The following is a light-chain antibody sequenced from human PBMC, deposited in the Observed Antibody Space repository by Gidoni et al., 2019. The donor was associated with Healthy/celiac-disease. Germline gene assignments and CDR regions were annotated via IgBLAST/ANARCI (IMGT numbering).Light chain of an antibody. V-gene: IGLV1-40*01. J-gene: IGLJ2*01. CDR3: QSYDSSLSGSDVV. CDR1: SSNIGAGYD. Sequence: QSVLTQPPSVSGAPGQRVTIPCTGSSSNIGAGYDVHWYQQLPGTPPKLLIYGNSNRPSGVPDRFSGSKSGTSASLAITGLQAEDEADYYCQSYDSSLSGSDVVFGGGTKLTVL. CDR2: GNS.